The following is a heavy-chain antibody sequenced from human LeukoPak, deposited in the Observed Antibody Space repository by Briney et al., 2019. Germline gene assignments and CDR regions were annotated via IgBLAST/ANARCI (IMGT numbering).Heavy chain of an antibody. CDR1: GYTFTSYD. CDR3: ARGWELLPFDY. J-gene: IGHJ4*02. CDR2: MNPNSGNT. D-gene: IGHD1-26*01. V-gene: IGHV1-8*03. Sequence: ASVKVSCKASGYTFTSYDINWVRQATGQGLEWMGWMNPNSGNTGYAQKFQGRVTITRNTSISTAYMELSSLRSDDTAVYYCARGWELLPFDYWGQGTLVTVSS.